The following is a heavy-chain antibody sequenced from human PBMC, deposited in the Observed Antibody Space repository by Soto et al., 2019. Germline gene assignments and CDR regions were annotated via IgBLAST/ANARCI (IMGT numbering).Heavy chain of an antibody. D-gene: IGHD1-1*01. CDR1: GYSISHGGYY. CDR3: ARTTDAFDI. CDR2: IYYSGST. J-gene: IGHJ3*02. Sequence: QVQLQESGPGLVKPSQTLSLTCTVSGYSISHGGYYWSWIRQRPGEGLEWLGYIYYSGSTYYNPFLKSRPSISVDTSKNQVSLKVNSVTAADTAVYYCARTTDAFDILGQGTMVTVSS. V-gene: IGHV4-31*03.